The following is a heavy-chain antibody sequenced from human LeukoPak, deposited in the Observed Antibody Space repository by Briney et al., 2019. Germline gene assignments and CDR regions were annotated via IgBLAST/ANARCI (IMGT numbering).Heavy chain of an antibody. V-gene: IGHV1-18*01. CDR1: GYTFTSYG. CDR2: ISAYNGDT. D-gene: IGHD3-22*01. Sequence: ASVKVSCKASGYTFTSYGITWVRPAPGQGLEWMGWISAYNGDTNYAQKLQGRVTMTTETSTSTAYMELRSLRSNDTAVYYCASNTGSDSSGYAYWGQGTLVTVSS. CDR3: ASNTGSDSSGYAY. J-gene: IGHJ4*02.